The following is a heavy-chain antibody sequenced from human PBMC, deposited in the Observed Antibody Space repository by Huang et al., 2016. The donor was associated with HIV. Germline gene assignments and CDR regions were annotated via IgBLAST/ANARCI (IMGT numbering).Heavy chain of an antibody. Sequence: QVRLEQWCPNLLKPSDTLSLKCAVYGGSFSDYFWTWIRQSPVKGLEWIGEVNHRGSDTHNPSLWSRVSMSVDSSRNQFYLNLTAVTAADTAVYFCARPKMTATPSDSSWSYFDFWGRGTPVTVSS. D-gene: IGHD3-10*01. J-gene: IGHJ4*02. CDR1: GGSFSDYF. CDR3: ARPKMTATPSDSSWSYFDF. CDR2: VNHRGSD. V-gene: IGHV4-34*01.